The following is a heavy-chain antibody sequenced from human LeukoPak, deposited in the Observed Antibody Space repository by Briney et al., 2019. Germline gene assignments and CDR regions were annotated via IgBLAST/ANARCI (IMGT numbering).Heavy chain of an antibody. CDR2: FDPEDGGT. CDR1: GYTLTELS. Sequence: ASVKVSCKVSGYTLTELSMHWVRQAPGKGLEWMGGFDPEDGGTIYAQKFQGRVTITADKSTSTAYMELSSLRSEDTAVYYCARPNTSGGYFDYWGQGTLVTVSS. J-gene: IGHJ4*02. CDR3: ARPNTSGGYFDY. V-gene: IGHV1-24*01. D-gene: IGHD2-8*02.